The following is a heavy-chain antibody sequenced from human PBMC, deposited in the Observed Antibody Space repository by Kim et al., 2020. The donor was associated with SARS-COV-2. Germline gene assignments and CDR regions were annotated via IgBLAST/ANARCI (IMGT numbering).Heavy chain of an antibody. CDR2: INTKSGGT. CDR3: ARERESLSEYFDY. Sequence: ASVKVSCKASGYTFTGYYMHWVRQAPGQGLEWMGWINTKSGGTNYSQKFQGRVTMTRDTSISTAYMELSRLRSDDTAVYYCARERESLSEYFDYWGQGTLVTVSS. J-gene: IGHJ4*02. V-gene: IGHV1-2*02. D-gene: IGHD1-26*01. CDR1: GYTFTGYY.